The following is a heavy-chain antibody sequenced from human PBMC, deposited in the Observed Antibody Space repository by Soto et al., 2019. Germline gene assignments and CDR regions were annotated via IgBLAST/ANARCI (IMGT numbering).Heavy chain of an antibody. CDR1: GFTFSSYS. Sequence: EVQLVESGGGLVKPGGSLRLSCAASGFTFSSYSMNWVRQAPGKGLEWVSSISSSSSYIYYADSVKGRFTISRDNAKNSLYLQMNSLRAEDTAVYYCARGPEDDLFDYWGQGTLVTVSS. D-gene: IGHD2-15*01. CDR2: ISSSSSYI. CDR3: ARGPEDDLFDY. V-gene: IGHV3-21*01. J-gene: IGHJ4*02.